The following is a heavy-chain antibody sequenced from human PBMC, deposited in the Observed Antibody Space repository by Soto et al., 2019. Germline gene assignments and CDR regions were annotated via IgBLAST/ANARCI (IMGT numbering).Heavy chain of an antibody. CDR1: GFKFSNYA. CDR3: AKDRRAGGNSAFYFDF. J-gene: IGHJ4*02. D-gene: IGHD3-16*01. Sequence: GGSLRLSCAASGFKFSNYAMSWVRQAPGRGLEWVSLISATGGGTYYADSVKGRFTISRDNSHNTLYLQVHSLTAEDTAVYYCAKDRRAGGNSAFYFDFWGQGAQVTVSS. CDR2: ISATGGGT. V-gene: IGHV3-23*01.